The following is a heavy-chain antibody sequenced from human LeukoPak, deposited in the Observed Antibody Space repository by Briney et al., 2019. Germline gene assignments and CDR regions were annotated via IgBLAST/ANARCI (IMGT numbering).Heavy chain of an antibody. CDR2: IHINGDT. CDR3: AGEERAAFDI. CDR1: GGSVSSYY. Sequence: SETLSLTCTVSGGSVSSYYWNWIRLPAGNGLEWVGRIHINGDTNYNLSLKSRVSMSVDSSKNQFSLRLNSVTAADTAVYYCAGEERAAFDIWGQGTMVTVSS. J-gene: IGHJ3*02. V-gene: IGHV4-4*07.